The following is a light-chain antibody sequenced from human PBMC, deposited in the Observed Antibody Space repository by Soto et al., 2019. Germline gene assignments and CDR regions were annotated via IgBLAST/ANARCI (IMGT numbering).Light chain of an antibody. V-gene: IGKV1-5*03. CDR1: QSISSW. CDR3: QQYHSRPYT. J-gene: IGKJ2*01. Sequence: DTQMTQSPSTLSASVRDRVTITCRASQSISSWLAWYQQKPGKAPKLLIYKASNLQNGVPSRFSGSGSGTEFTLTISSLQPDDFATYYCQQYHSRPYTFGQGTKLEIK. CDR2: KAS.